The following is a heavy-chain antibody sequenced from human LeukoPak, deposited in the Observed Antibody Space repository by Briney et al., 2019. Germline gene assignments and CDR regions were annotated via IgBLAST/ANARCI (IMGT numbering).Heavy chain of an antibody. CDR2: IIPIFGTA. CDR1: GGTFSSYA. Sequence: SVKVSCKASGGTFSSYAISWVRQAPGQGLEWMGGIIPIFGTANYAQKFQGRVTITTDESTSTAYMELSSLRSEDTAVYYCAVGYCSSTSCSLDYYYYMDVWGKGTTVTVSS. D-gene: IGHD2-2*01. CDR3: AVGYCSSTSCSLDYYYYMDV. V-gene: IGHV1-69*05. J-gene: IGHJ6*03.